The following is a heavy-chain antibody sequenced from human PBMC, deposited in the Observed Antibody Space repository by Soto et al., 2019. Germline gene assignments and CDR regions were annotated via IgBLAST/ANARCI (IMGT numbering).Heavy chain of an antibody. CDR3: VAGPDRAKSAY. CDR2: VLRPGYT. V-gene: IGHV4-59*01. J-gene: IGHJ4*01. Sequence: SETLSLTCTVSGGSISSYYWSWIRQPPGKGLEWIAYVLRPGYTNYNPSLKNRVTISSDTSKNQFSLRLISVTAADTAVYYCVAGPDRAKSAYWGQGTLVTVSS. CDR1: GGSISSYY.